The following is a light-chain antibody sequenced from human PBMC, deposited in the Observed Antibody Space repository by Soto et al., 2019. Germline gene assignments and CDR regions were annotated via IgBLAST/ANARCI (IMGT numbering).Light chain of an antibody. CDR1: SSDIGAYNY. Sequence: QSALTQPASVSGSPGQSITISCTGTSSDIGAYNYVSWYQQHPPQATKLMIYNVSNRPSGVSSRFSGSKSGNPSSLTNSGHHAEDEADYYCYSYTTTTTHVFGTGTKVTVL. J-gene: IGLJ1*01. V-gene: IGLV2-14*03. CDR2: NVS. CDR3: YSYTTTTTHV.